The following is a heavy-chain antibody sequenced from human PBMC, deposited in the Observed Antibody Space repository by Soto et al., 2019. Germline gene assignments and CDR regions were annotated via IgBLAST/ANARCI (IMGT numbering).Heavy chain of an antibody. CDR3: AREDGKGGNYYYYYMDV. Sequence: EVQLVESGGGLVQPGGSLRLSCAASGFTFSSYSMNWVRQAPGKGLEWVSYISSSSSTIYYAESVKGRFTISRENAKNSLYLQMNSLRAEDTAVDYCAREDGKGGNYYYYYMDVWGKGTTVTVSS. J-gene: IGHJ6*03. V-gene: IGHV3-48*01. CDR2: ISSSSSTI. D-gene: IGHD3-16*01. CDR1: GFTFSSYS.